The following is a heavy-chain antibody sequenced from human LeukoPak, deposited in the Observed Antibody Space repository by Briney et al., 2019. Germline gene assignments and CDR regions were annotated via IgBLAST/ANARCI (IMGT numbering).Heavy chain of an antibody. CDR3: AKGVPGSGWYSGFDAFDI. V-gene: IGHV3-64*01. CDR1: GFSFGNSA. CDR2: ITSNGGNT. J-gene: IGHJ3*02. D-gene: IGHD6-19*01. Sequence: GGSLRLSCAASGFSFGNSAMHWVRQAPGGRLEDVSGITSNGGNTYYSTSVKGRFTISRDNSKNTVFLQMNSLRVEDTALYHCAKGVPGSGWYSGFDAFDIWGQGTMVTVSS.